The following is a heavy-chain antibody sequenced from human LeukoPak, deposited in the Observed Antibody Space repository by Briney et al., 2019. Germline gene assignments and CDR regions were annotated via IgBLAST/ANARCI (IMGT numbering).Heavy chain of an antibody. D-gene: IGHD3-10*02. J-gene: IGHJ6*04. Sequence: GGSLRLSCAASGFTFSDNYMSWIRQAPGKGLEWVSYISSSGSIYYADSVKGRFTISRDNAKNSLYLQMNSLRAEDTAVYYCAELGITMIGGVWGKGTTVTISS. CDR3: AELGITMIGGV. V-gene: IGHV3-11*04. CDR2: ISSSGSI. CDR1: GFTFSDNY.